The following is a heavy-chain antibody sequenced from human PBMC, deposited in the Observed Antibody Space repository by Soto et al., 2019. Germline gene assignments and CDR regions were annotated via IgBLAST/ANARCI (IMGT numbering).Heavy chain of an antibody. CDR3: AKTYGPVEWLDT. CDR1: GGSISNAQDY. V-gene: IGHV4-31*03. CDR2: IDYYGNT. Sequence: QVHLQESGPGLVKPSQTLSLTCTVSGGSISNAQDYWAWIRQHPGKGLEWMGYIDYYGNTDYSPSLKSRVSISIDTSKKLYSLKVNSVTAADTAVYYCAKTYGPVEWLDTWGQGTLVTVSS. D-gene: IGHD2-8*01. J-gene: IGHJ5*02.